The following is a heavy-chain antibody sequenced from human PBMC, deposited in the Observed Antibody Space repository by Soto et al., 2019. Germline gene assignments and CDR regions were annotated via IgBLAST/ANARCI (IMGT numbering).Heavy chain of an antibody. CDR1: GGTFSSYT. D-gene: IGHD3-10*01. Sequence: QVQLVQSGAEVKKPGSSVKVSCKASGGTFSSYTISWVRQAPGQGLEWMGRIIPILGIANYAQKFQGRVTITADKYTRTAYMELSSLRSEDTAVYYCARVRGQYYYGSGSYYNAFDIWGQGTMVTVSS. V-gene: IGHV1-69*02. J-gene: IGHJ3*02. CDR3: ARVRGQYYYGSGSYYNAFDI. CDR2: IIPILGIA.